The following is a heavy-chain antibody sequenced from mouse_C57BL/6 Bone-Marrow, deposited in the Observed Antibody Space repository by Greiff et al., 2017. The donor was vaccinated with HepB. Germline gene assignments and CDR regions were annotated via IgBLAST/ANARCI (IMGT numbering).Heavy chain of an antibody. J-gene: IGHJ1*03. CDR2: ISSGSSTI. CDR3: ARLRYFDV. Sequence: EVMLVESGGGLVKPGGSLPLSCAASGFTFSDYGMHWVRQAPEKGLAWVAYISSGSSTIYYADTVKGRFTISRDNAKNTLFLQMTSLRSEDTAMYYCARLRYFDVGGTGTTVTVSS. CDR1: GFTFSDYG. V-gene: IGHV5-17*01.